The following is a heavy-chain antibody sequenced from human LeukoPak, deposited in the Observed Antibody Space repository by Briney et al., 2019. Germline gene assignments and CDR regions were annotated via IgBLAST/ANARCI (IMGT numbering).Heavy chain of an antibody. J-gene: IGHJ4*02. Sequence: NPSETLSLTCTVSGGSISSYYWNWIRQPAGKGLEWIGRIFTSGTTSYNPSLKSRVTMTVDTSKNRFSLRLSSVTAADTAVYYCAQGTPGSSNWYWGQGTLVTVSS. CDR2: IFTSGTT. V-gene: IGHV4-4*07. D-gene: IGHD6-13*01. CDR3: AQGTPGSSNWY. CDR1: GGSISSYY.